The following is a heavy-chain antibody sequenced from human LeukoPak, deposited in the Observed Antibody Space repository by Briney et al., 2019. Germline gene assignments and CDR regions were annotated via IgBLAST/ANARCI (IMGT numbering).Heavy chain of an antibody. CDR3: ARDPYSGNYGNYYYYYMDV. V-gene: IGHV3-30*04. D-gene: IGHD1-26*01. CDR1: GLTFSSYT. J-gene: IGHJ6*03. CDR2: ISYDGSNK. Sequence: QPGRSLRLSCEASGLTFSSYTMHWVRQAPGKGLEWVAIISYDGSNKYYADSVKGRFTISRDNAKNSLYLQMNSLGPEDTAVYYCARDPYSGNYGNYYYYYMDVWGKGTTVTISS.